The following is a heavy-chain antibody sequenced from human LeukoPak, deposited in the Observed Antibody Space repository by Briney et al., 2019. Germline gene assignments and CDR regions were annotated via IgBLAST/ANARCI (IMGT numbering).Heavy chain of an antibody. CDR3: ARARRGATGSHFRASIAARNYFDY. J-gene: IGHJ4*02. CDR1: GCTFSGYY. Sequence: PSETLSLTCAVCGCTFSGYYWSWVRQPPGKGLEWIGEINHSGSTNYNPSLKSRVTISVDTSKNQFSLKLSTVTAADTAVYDCARARRGATGSHFRASIAARNYFDYWGQGTLVTVSS. D-gene: IGHD6-6*01. CDR2: INHSGST. V-gene: IGHV4-34*01.